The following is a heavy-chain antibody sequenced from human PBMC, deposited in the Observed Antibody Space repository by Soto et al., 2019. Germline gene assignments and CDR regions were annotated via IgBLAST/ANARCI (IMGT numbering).Heavy chain of an antibody. D-gene: IGHD2-8*01. CDR2: IYYSGST. CDR3: AREEGSGHMYVDY. CDR1: GGSISSGGYY. V-gene: IGHV4-31*03. Sequence: NPSETLSLTCTVSGGSISSGGYYWSWIRQHPGKGLEWIGYIYYSGSTYYNPSLKSRVTISVDTSKNQFSLKLSSVTAADTAVYYCAREEGSGHMYVDYWGQGTLVTVSS. J-gene: IGHJ4*02.